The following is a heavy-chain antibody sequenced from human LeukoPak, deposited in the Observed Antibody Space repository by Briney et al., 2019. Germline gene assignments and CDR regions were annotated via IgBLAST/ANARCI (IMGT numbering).Heavy chain of an antibody. D-gene: IGHD6-6*01. CDR3: ARQLVWGNWFDP. V-gene: IGHV1-2*06. CDR1: GYTFTGYY. J-gene: IGHJ5*02. Sequence: ASVKVSCKASGYTFTGYYMHWVRQAPGQGLEWIDRITPTRGGTNYAQKFQGRVPMTRDMSISTAYMELSRLRSDDTAVYYCARQLVWGNWFDPWGQGTLVTVSS. CDR2: ITPTRGGT.